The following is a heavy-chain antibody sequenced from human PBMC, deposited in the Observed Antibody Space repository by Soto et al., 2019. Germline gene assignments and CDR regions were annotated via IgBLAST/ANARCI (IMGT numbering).Heavy chain of an antibody. Sequence: QVQLVQSGAEVKKPGSSVRVSCKASGGTFGNHAISWVRQAPGQGLEWLGGIIPVLGVGDNAQNFQGRVTITADASTSTAYLELSSLRSEDTALYYCGREAGYTYGYVFDYWGQGTLVTVSS. CDR3: GREAGYTYGYVFDY. CDR2: IIPVLGVG. J-gene: IGHJ4*02. V-gene: IGHV1-69*01. CDR1: GGTFGNHA. D-gene: IGHD5-18*01.